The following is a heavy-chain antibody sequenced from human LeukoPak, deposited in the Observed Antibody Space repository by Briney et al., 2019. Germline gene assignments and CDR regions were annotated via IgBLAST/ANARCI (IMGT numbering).Heavy chain of an antibody. Sequence: GGSLRLSCTGYGFTFGDYTVSWVRQAPGKGLEWLCSIKSEIYGGTTNYAASVRGRFTISREDSETIGYLDMDSLKIEDTAVYFCTRGGEVVINRPIDYWGQGTLVTVSS. V-gene: IGHV3-49*04. J-gene: IGHJ4*02. CDR1: GFTFGDYT. CDR3: TRGGEVVINRPIDY. D-gene: IGHD3-22*01. CDR2: IKSEIYGGTT.